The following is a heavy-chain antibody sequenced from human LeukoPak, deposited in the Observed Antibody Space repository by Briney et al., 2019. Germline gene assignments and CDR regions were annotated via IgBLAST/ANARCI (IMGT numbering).Heavy chain of an antibody. CDR2: IRYGGST. CDR1: GGFIDTYY. Sequence: NASETLSLTCTVSGGFIDTYYGSWIRQAPGGALEWLGYIRYGGSTTYNPSLKSRVDISIDTTKRQISLRLNSVTAADTAVYYCARRKGRYSGLDNWFDSWGQGTLVTVSS. J-gene: IGHJ5*01. D-gene: IGHD1-26*01. CDR3: ARRKGRYSGLDNWFDS. V-gene: IGHV4-59*08.